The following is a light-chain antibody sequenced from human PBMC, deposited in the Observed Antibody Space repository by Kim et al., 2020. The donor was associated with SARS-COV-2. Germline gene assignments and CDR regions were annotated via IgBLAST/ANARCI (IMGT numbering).Light chain of an antibody. J-gene: IGKJ2*02. V-gene: IGKV3-20*01. CDR1: QSVSSSY. CDR3: QQYGSSPST. CDR2: GAS. Sequence: LSPGERATLGCRASQSVSSSYLAWYQPKPGQAPRLLIYGASSRATGIPDMFSGSGSGTDFTLTISRLEPEDFAVYYCQQYGSSPSTFGPGTKLET.